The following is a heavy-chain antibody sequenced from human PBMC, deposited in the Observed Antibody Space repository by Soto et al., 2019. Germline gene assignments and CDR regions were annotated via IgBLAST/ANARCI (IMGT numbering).Heavy chain of an antibody. CDR1: GFTFSSYG. CDR3: ANLGNGDYGDY. D-gene: IGHD4-17*01. CDR2: ISYDGSNK. V-gene: IGHV3-30*18. Sequence: QVQLVESGGGVVQPGRSLRLSCAASGFTFSSYGMHWVRQAPGKGLEWVAVISYDGSNKYYADSVKGRFTISRDNSKNTLYLQMNSLRAEDTAVYYCANLGNGDYGDYWGQGTLVTVSS. J-gene: IGHJ4*02.